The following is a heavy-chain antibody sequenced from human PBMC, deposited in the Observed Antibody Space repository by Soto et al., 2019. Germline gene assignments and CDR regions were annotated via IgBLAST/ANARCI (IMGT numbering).Heavy chain of an antibody. J-gene: IGHJ4*02. Sequence: HVQLVESGGGVVQPGRSLRLSCGASGFTFNSYGMHWVRQAPGKGLEWVAVTSYDGSDKFYADSVKGRFTISRDNSKNTLYLEMNSLRTDDTAFYYCAKDLRTMVRGVGAYYFDNCGQGTLVTVSS. CDR3: AKDLRTMVRGVGAYYFDN. CDR1: GFTFNSYG. D-gene: IGHD3-10*01. CDR2: TSYDGSDK. V-gene: IGHV3-30*18.